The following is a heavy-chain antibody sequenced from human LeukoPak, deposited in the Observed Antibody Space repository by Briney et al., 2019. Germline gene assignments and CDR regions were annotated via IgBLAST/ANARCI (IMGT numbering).Heavy chain of an antibody. CDR2: IDQDGSEK. D-gene: IGHD3-10*01. J-gene: IGHJ5*02. Sequence: PGGPLTLLCAASGLTLKSWWVLWLRQAPRKGLAGVANIDQDGSEKLYMHSVKGRFSITRENGKNSLYPQMNSLRLEDTAIYDCARDIARGVRYFDLWGQAKLVT. CDR1: GLTLKSWW. V-gene: IGHV3-7*01. CDR3: ARDIARGVRYFDL.